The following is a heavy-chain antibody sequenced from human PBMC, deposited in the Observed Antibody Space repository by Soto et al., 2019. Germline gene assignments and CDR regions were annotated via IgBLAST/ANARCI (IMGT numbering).Heavy chain of an antibody. V-gene: IGHV3-53*01. CDR2: IYSGGST. J-gene: IGHJ1*01. D-gene: IGHD3-22*01. CDR1: GFTVSSNY. Sequence: EVPLVESGGGLIQPGGSLRLSCAASGFTVSSNYMSWVRQAPGKGLEWVSVIYSGGSTYYADSVKGRFTISRDNSKNTLYLQMNSLRAEDTAVYYCARDRVESGYAEDFQHWGQGTRVTVSS. CDR3: ARDRVESGYAEDFQH.